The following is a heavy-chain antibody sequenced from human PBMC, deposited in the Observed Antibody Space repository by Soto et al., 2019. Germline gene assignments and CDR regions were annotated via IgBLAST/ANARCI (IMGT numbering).Heavy chain of an antibody. D-gene: IGHD1-26*01. V-gene: IGHV3-21*01. CDR3: ARGSAFIGLDY. J-gene: IGHJ4*02. Sequence: GGSLRLSCAVSGVMFSRYSMNWVRQAPGKGLEWVSSIGTSGSYIYDTDSVKGRFTISRDNTKDSLYLQMNSLRAEDTAIYYCARGSAFIGLDYWGQGT. CDR1: GVMFSRYS. CDR2: IGTSGSYI.